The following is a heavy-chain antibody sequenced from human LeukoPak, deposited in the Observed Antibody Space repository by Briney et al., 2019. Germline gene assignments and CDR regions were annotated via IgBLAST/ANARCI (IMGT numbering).Heavy chain of an antibody. D-gene: IGHD2-15*01. CDR2: ISSSSKTI. V-gene: IGHV3-48*03. CDR1: GFTLSTYE. CDR3: ARDAYCSGGSCFFISPFDY. J-gene: IGHJ4*02. Sequence: PGGSLRLSCAASGFTLSTYEMNWVRQAPGKGLEWVSYISSSSKTIYYADSVKGRFTISRDNAENSPYLQINSLRAEDTAVYYCARDAYCSGGSCFFISPFDYWGQGTLVTVSS.